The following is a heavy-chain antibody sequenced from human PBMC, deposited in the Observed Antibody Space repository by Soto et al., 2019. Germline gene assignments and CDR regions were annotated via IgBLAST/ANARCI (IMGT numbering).Heavy chain of an antibody. D-gene: IGHD2-8*01. Sequence: GGSLRLSCAASGFTFSSYGMHWVRQAPGKGLERVAVISYDGSNKYYADSVKGRFTISRDNSKNTLYLQMNSLRSEDTAVYYCAKDRLYLDYYGMDVWGQGTTVTVSS. J-gene: IGHJ6*02. CDR3: AKDRLYLDYYGMDV. V-gene: IGHV3-30*18. CDR2: ISYDGSNK. CDR1: GFTFSSYG.